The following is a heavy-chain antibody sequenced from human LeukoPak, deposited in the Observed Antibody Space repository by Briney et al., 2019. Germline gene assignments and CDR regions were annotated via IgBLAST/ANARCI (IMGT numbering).Heavy chain of an antibody. CDR1: GFTFSTYW. J-gene: IGHJ4*02. CDR3: ARGGYSYGYGY. D-gene: IGHD5-18*01. Sequence: SGGSLRLSCAASGFTFSTYWTHWVRQAPGKGLVWVSHIKSDGSSTSYADSVKGRFTISRDNAKNTLYLQMNSLRAEDTAVYYCARGGYSYGYGYWGQGTLVTVSS. CDR2: IKSDGSST. V-gene: IGHV3-74*01.